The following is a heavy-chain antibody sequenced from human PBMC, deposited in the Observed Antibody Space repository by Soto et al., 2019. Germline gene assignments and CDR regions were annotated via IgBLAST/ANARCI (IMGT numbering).Heavy chain of an antibody. CDR2: ISGSDDST. D-gene: IGHD6-6*01. Sequence: EVPLLESGGGLVQPGESLRLSFAASGFTFSSYAMSWVRQAPGKGLEWVSVISGSDDSTYYADSVKGRFTISRDNSKNTLYLQRNSLRAEDTAVYYGAKRSSSSTFDYWGQGTMVTVSS. V-gene: IGHV3-23*01. CDR3: AKRSSSSTFDY. J-gene: IGHJ4*02. CDR1: GFTFSSYA.